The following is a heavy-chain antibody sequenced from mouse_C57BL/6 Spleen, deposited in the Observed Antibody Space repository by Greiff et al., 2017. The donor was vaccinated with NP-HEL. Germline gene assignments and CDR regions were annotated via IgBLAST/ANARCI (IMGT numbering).Heavy chain of an antibody. CDR2: ISSGSSTI. Sequence: EVQLVESGGGLVKPGGSLKLSCAASGFTFSDYGMHWVRQAPEKGLEWVAYISSGSSTIYYADTVKGRFTISRDNAKNTLFLQMTSLRSEDTAMYYCAELFAMDYWGQGTSVTVSS. J-gene: IGHJ4*01. CDR1: GFTFSDYG. V-gene: IGHV5-17*01. CDR3: AELFAMDY.